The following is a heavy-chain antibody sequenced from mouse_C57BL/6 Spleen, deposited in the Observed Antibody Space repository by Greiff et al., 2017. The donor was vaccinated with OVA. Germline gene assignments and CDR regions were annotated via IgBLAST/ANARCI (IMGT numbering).Heavy chain of an antibody. J-gene: IGHJ4*01. CDR3: ARDYGHYYAMDY. CDR1: GYAFSSSW. D-gene: IGHD1-1*01. V-gene: IGHV1-82*01. CDR2: IYPGDGDT. Sequence: VQLQQSGPELVKPGASVKISCKASGYAFSSSWMNWVQQRPGKGLEWIGRIYPGDGDTNYNGKLKGQATLTADKSSSTDYMQLSSLTSEDSAVYFCARDYGHYYAMDYWGKGTSVTVSS.